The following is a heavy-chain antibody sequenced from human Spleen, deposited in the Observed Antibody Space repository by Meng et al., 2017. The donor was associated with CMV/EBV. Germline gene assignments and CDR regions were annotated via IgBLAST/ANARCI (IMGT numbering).Heavy chain of an antibody. Sequence: ASVKVSCKASGYPFISYGINWVRQAPGQGLEWVGWIAPFNGKKTYAQKFRGRVTMTTDTSTTTASMELRSLRSDDTAVYYCATYTNYEYFQYAMDVWGQGTMVTVSS. CDR3: ATYTNYEYFQYAMDV. CDR1: GYPFISYG. V-gene: IGHV1-18*04. J-gene: IGHJ6*02. CDR2: IAPFNGKK. D-gene: IGHD4-11*01.